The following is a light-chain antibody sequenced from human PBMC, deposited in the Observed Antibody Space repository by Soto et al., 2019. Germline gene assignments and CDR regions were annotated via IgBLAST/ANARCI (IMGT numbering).Light chain of an antibody. V-gene: IGKV3-20*01. CDR2: GAS. J-gene: IGKJ4*01. CDR1: QSVRSRY. CDR3: QQYGSSPSIT. Sequence: EIVLTQSPGTLSLSPGERATLSCRASQSVRSRYLAWYQQKPGQAPRLLIYGASRRATGIPDRFSGSGSGTDFTLTISRLEPEDFAVYYCQQYGSSPSITFGGGTKVEIK.